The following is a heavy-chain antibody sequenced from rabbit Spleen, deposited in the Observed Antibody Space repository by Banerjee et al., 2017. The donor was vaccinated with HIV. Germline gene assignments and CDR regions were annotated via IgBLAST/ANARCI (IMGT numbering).Heavy chain of an antibody. Sequence: QSLEESGGDLVKPGASLTLTCTASGFSFSSSDYMCWVRQAPGKGLEWIACIYTGNSKTYYASWAKGRFTISKTSSTTVTLQMTSLTVADTATYFCARDAGRGDYIDGVFNLWGPGTLVTVS. D-gene: IGHD8-1*01. J-gene: IGHJ4*01. CDR1: GFSFSSSDY. CDR2: IYTGNSKT. CDR3: ARDAGRGDYIDGVFNL. V-gene: IGHV1S40*01.